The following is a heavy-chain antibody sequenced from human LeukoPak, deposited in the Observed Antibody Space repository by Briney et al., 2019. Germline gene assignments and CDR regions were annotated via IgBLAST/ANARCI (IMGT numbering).Heavy chain of an antibody. V-gene: IGHV3-53*01. D-gene: IGHD3-3*01. CDR2: SYSGGST. J-gene: IGHJ4*02. CDR1: ALTPSSDY. Sequence: SLRLSCAASALTPSSDYMSWVRQAPGKVMEWGAVSYSGGSTYSPDSVKGRFTISGHNSKNTLYLQMSSLRAEDTAVYYCARSGHYDFWSGYSLHYFDYWGQGTLVTVS. CDR3: ARSGHYDFWSGYSLHYFDY.